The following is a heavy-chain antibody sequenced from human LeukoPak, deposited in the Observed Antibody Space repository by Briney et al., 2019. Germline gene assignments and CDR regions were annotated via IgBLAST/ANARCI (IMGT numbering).Heavy chain of an antibody. V-gene: IGHV3-48*01. D-gene: IGHD3-22*01. Sequence: GGSLRLSCAASGFTFSTYIMNWVRQAPGKGLEWVSYITTSTTTIYYADSVKGRFTISRDNSKNTLYLQMNSLRAEDTAVYYCAKGHPDTTMTCDYWGQGTLVTVSS. CDR3: AKGHPDTTMTCDY. CDR1: GFTFSTYI. J-gene: IGHJ4*02. CDR2: ITTSTTTI.